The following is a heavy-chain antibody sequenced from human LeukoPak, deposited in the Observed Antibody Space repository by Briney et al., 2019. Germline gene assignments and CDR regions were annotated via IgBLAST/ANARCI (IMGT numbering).Heavy chain of an antibody. CDR1: GFTFDDYA. V-gene: IGHV3-43*02. CDR2: IRGDGVST. D-gene: IGHD5-18*01. J-gene: IGHJ4*02. Sequence: GGSLRLSCAASGFTFDDYAMHWVRQAPGKGLEWVSLIRGDGVSTYYANSVKGRFTISRDNNKNSLYLQMNSLRTEDTAFYYCAKDIGGYSYAADYWGQGTLVTVSS. CDR3: AKDIGGYSYAADY.